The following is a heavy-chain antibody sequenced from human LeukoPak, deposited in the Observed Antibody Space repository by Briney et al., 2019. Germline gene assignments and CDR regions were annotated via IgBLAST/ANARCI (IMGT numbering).Heavy chain of an antibody. Sequence: GGSLRLSCAASGFTFSSYGMHWARQAPGKGLEWVAAISYDGSNQNYADSVKGRFTISRDNAKNTLYLQMNSLRAEDTAVFYCARGAPHTSNTFDYWGQGTLVTVSS. V-gene: IGHV3-30*03. CDR1: GFTFSSYG. D-gene: IGHD2-2*01. J-gene: IGHJ4*02. CDR2: ISYDGSNQ. CDR3: ARGAPHTSNTFDY.